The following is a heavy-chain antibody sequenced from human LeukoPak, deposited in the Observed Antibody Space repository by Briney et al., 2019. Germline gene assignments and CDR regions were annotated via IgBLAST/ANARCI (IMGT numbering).Heavy chain of an antibody. J-gene: IGHJ4*02. Sequence: VKVSCKVSGYTFTDYYMYWVQQAPGKGLEWMGLVDPEDGETKYAEKFQGRVTIIADTSTDTAYMELSRLRSDDTAVYYCASRYYYDSSGYFDYWGQGTLVTVSS. CDR1: GYTFTDYY. D-gene: IGHD3-22*01. V-gene: IGHV1-69-2*01. CDR2: VDPEDGET. CDR3: ASRYYYDSSGYFDY.